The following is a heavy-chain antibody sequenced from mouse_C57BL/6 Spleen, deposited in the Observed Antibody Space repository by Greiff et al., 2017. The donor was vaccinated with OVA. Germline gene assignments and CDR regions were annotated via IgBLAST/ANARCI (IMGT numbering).Heavy chain of an antibody. CDR1: GFTFTDYY. Sequence: EVQLQESGGGLVQPGGSLSLSCAASGFTFTDYYMSWVRQPPGKALEWLGFIRNKANGYTTEYSASVKGRFTISRDTSQSILYLQMNALRAEDSATYYCARFSQLGRYFDVWGTGTTVTVSS. V-gene: IGHV7-3*01. CDR3: ARFSQLGRYFDV. CDR2: IRNKANGYTT. J-gene: IGHJ1*03. D-gene: IGHD4-1*02.